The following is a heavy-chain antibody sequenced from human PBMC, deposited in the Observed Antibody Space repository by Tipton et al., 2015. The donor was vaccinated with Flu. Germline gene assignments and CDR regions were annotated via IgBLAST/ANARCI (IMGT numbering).Heavy chain of an antibody. V-gene: IGHV3-11*01. CDR2: ISSSGSTI. CDR3: ARVRITMIVVVILDYFDY. D-gene: IGHD3-22*01. J-gene: IGHJ4*02. Sequence: SLRLSCAASGFTFSDYYMSWIRQAPGEGLEWVSYISSSGSTIYYADSVKGRFTISRDNAKNSLYLQMNSLRAEDTAVYYCARVRITMIVVVILDYFDYWGQGTLVTVSS. CDR1: GFTFSDYY.